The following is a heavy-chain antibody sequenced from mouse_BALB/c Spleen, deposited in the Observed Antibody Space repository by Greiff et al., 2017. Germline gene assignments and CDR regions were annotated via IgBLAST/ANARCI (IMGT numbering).Heavy chain of an antibody. Sequence: QVQLQQSGTVLARPGASVKMSCKASGYTFTDHAIHWVKQKPEQGLEWIGYISPGNGDIKYNEKFKGKATLTADKSSSTAYMQLNSLTSEDSAVYFCKGFMDYWGQGTSVTVSS. J-gene: IGHJ4*01. CDR3: KGFMDY. D-gene: IGHD3-1*01. CDR1: GYTFTDHA. CDR2: ISPGNGDI. V-gene: IGHV1S53*02.